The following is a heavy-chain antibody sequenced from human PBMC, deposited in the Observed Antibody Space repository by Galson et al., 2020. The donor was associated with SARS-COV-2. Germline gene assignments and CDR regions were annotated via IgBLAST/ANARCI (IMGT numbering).Heavy chain of an antibody. J-gene: IGHJ4*02. CDR2: IYYSGST. V-gene: IGHV4-59*08. CDR3: ARGFDY. CDR1: GGSISSYY. Sequence: ASETLSPTCTASGGSISSYYWSWIRQPPGKGLEWIGYIYYSGSTNYNPSLKSRVTISVNTSKNQFSLKLSSVTAADTAVYDCARGFDYWGQGTLVTVSS.